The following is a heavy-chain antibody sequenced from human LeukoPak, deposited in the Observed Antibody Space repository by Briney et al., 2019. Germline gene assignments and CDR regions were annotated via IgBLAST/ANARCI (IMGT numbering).Heavy chain of an antibody. CDR1: GFTFSCNH. Sequence: PGGSLRLSCGVSGFTFSCNHMNWVRQARGWGLEWVSPIYSGGETYYADSVKGRFTISRDNSKNTLYLQMNSLKPEDTAVYYCVRVPRDGYAHFDYWGQGTLVTVSS. V-gene: IGHV3-66*02. J-gene: IGHJ4*02. CDR3: VRVPRDGYAHFDY. CDR2: IYSGGET. D-gene: IGHD5-24*01.